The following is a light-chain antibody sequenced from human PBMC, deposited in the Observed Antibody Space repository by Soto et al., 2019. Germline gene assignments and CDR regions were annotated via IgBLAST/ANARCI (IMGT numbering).Light chain of an antibody. J-gene: IGKJ2*01. CDR1: RSVLNRTINEHA. V-gene: IGKV4-1*01. Sequence: DIVMTQSPEYLPVSLGEGPTITSNPSRSVLNRTINEHAAAWYQHKPGRPPTLLVSWASRRESGVSPRFSGSGSETDFRLAIDNFQTDDVALYYCQQFYSTSYTFGQGT. CDR2: WAS. CDR3: QQFYSTSYT.